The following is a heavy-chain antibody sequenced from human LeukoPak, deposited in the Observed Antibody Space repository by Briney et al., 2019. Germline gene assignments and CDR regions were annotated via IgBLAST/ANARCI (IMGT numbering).Heavy chain of an antibody. CDR2: INPNSGGT. CDR1: GYTFTGYY. J-gene: IGHJ5*01. CDR3: ARTTYSSGWFDY. D-gene: IGHD6-19*01. V-gene: IGHV1-2*02. Sequence: ASVKVSCKASGYTFTGYYMHWVRQARGQGLEWMGWINPNSGGTNYAQKFQGRVTMTRDTSISTAYMELSRLRSDDTAVYYCARTTYSSGWFDYWGQGTLVTVSS.